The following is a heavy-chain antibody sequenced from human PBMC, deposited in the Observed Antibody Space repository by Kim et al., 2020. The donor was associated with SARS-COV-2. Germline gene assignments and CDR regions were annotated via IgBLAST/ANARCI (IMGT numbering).Heavy chain of an antibody. V-gene: IGHV5-10-1*01. CDR3: ARWGIPGEYEGYCSSTSCYGGDY. J-gene: IGHJ4*02. CDR2: IDPSDSYT. CDR1: GYSFTSYW. D-gene: IGHD2-2*01. Sequence: GASLKISCKGSGYSFTSYWISWVRQMPGKGLEWMGRIDPSDSYTNYSPSFQGHVTISADKSISTAYLQWSSLKASDTAMYYCARWGIPGEYEGYCSSTSCYGGDYWGQGTLVTVSS.